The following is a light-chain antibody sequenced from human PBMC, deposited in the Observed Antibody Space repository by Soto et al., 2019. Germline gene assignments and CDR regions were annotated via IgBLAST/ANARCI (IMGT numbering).Light chain of an antibody. J-gene: IGKJ3*01. CDR1: HPIARY. Sequence: DIQMTQSPSSLSASVGDSVTIACRASHPIARYLHWYQQRPGNAPKLLIYDASTLQSGVPSRFSGSGSGTEFTLTISSLQPEDIATYYCQKFNNYPLTFGPGTKVDIK. CDR3: QKFNNYPLT. CDR2: DAS. V-gene: IGKV1-9*01.